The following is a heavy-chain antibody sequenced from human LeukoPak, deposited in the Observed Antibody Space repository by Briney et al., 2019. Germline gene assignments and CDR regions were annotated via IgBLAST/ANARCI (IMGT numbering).Heavy chain of an antibody. CDR1: GGSISSSSYY. CDR2: IYYSGST. Sequence: PSETLSLTCTVSGGSISSSSYYWGWIRQPPGKGLEWIGSIYYSGSTYYNPSLKSRVTISVDTSKNQFSLKLSSVTAADTAVYYCARGRYSSGWYWFDPWGQGTLVTVSS. D-gene: IGHD6-19*01. CDR3: ARGRYSSGWYWFDP. J-gene: IGHJ5*02. V-gene: IGHV4-39*07.